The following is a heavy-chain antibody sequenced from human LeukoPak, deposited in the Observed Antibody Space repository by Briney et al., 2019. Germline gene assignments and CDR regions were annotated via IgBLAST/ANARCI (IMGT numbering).Heavy chain of an antibody. D-gene: IGHD1-1*01. V-gene: IGHV3-66*01. CDR1: GFTVSSNY. CDR3: ATTGYLATLPFDY. Sequence: GGSLRLSCAASGFTVSSNYMSWVRQAPGKGLEWVSVIYSGGSTYYADSVKGRFTISRDNSKNTLYLQMNSLRAEDTAVYYCATTGYLATLPFDYWGQGTLVTVSS. J-gene: IGHJ4*02. CDR2: IYSGGST.